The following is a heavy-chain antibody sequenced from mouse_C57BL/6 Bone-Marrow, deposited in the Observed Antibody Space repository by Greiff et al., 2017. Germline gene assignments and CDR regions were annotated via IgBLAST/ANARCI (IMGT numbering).Heavy chain of an antibody. CDR3: ARAVVASYWYFDV. Sequence: EVKLMESGPGLVKPSQTVSLTCTVTGISITTGNYRWSWIRQFPGNKLEWIGYIYYSGTITYNPSLTSRTTITRDTSKNQFFLEMNSLTAEDTATYYCARAVVASYWYFDVWGAGTTVTVSS. J-gene: IGHJ1*01. D-gene: IGHD1-1*01. CDR1: GISITTGNYR. CDR2: IYYSGTI. V-gene: IGHV3-5*02.